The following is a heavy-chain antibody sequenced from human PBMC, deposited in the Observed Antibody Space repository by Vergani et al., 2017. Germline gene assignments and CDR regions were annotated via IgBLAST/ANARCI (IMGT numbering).Heavy chain of an antibody. J-gene: IGHJ4*02. D-gene: IGHD5-24*01. V-gene: IGHV4-59*12. CDR3: AREGWLQAFDY. CDR2: IYYSGST. CDR1: GGSISSYY. Sequence: QVQLQESGPGLVKPSETLSLTCTVSGGSISSYYWSWIRQPPGKGLEWIGYIYYSGSTYYNPSLKSRVTISVDTSKNQFSLKLSSVTAADTAVYYCAREGWLQAFDYWGQGTLVTVSS.